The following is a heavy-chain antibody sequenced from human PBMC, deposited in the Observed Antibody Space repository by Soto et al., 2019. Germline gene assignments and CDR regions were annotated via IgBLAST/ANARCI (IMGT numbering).Heavy chain of an antibody. Sequence: GESLKISCQGSGYTFTSYWIAWVRQMPGKGLEWMGIIYPGDSNTRYSPSFQGQVTISADKSISTAYLQWSSLKASDTAMYYCARHTRISGYNKGVAFGIWGQVTMVTVS. V-gene: IGHV5-51*01. J-gene: IGHJ3*02. CDR1: GYTFTSYW. CDR3: ARHTRISGYNKGVAFGI. D-gene: IGHD3-3*01. CDR2: IYPGDSNT.